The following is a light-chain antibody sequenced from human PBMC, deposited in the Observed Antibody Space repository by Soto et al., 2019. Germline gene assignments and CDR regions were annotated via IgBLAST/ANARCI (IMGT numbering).Light chain of an antibody. CDR2: EVS. Sequence: QSALTQPASVSGSPGQSITISCTGTSSDVGGYNNVSWYQQHPGKAPTLMIYEVSNRTSGVSNRFSGSKSGNTASLTISGLQAEDEADYYCSSYTRSSVYVFGTGITLTVL. CDR1: SSDVGGYNN. CDR3: SSYTRSSVYV. V-gene: IGLV2-14*01. J-gene: IGLJ1*01.